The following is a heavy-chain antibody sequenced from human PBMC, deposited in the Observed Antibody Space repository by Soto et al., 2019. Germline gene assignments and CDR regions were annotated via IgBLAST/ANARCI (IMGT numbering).Heavy chain of an antibody. D-gene: IGHD3-10*01. J-gene: IGHJ4*02. CDR3: ARDYYSGSERKDFDV. CDR2: IIPMFGTM. Sequence: QVQLVQSGPDMRKPGSSVRVSCKTSGNSFRSYAITWVRHAPGQGLEWAGGIIPMFGTMNYAQKFQGRVTTRADESASTVYMELSSLTSADTAVYYCARDYYSGSERKDFDVWGQGTLVTGSS. V-gene: IGHV1-69*01. CDR1: GNSFRSYA.